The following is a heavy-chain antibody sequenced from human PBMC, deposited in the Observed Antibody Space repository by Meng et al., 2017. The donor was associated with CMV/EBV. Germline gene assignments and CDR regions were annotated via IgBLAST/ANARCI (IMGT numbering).Heavy chain of an antibody. CDR3: ARESTYCSSTSCYYYYGMDV. D-gene: IGHD2-2*01. CDR2: IYYSGST. CDR1: GGSVSSGSYY. J-gene: IGHJ6*02. Sequence: SETLSLTCTVSGGSVSSGSYYWSWIRQPPGKGLEWIGYIYYSGSTNYNPSLKSRVTISVDTSKNQFSLKLSSVTAADTAVYYCARESTYCSSTSCYYYYGMDVWGQGTTVTVSS. V-gene: IGHV4-61*01.